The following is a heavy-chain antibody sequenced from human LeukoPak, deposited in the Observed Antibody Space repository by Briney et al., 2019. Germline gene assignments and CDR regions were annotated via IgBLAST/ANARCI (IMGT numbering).Heavy chain of an antibody. CDR1: GFTFSDYW. J-gene: IGHJ4*02. D-gene: IGHD1-14*01. CDR3: ARDMWGTCDY. Sequence: GGSLRLSCAAPGFTFSDYWMHWVRQAPGKGPAWVSRINPDGTSTSYADSVKGRFTISRDNAKNTLYLQISSVRAGDRAVYYCARDMWGTCDYWGQGTLVTVSS. V-gene: IGHV3-74*01. CDR2: INPDGTST.